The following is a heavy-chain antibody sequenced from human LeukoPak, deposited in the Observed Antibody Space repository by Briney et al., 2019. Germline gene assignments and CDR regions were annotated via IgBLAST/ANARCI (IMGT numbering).Heavy chain of an antibody. V-gene: IGHV3-23*01. D-gene: IGHD6-6*01. J-gene: IGHJ4*02. CDR3: ARGRAAPDY. CDR1: GFTFSSYA. CDR2: INGSGGST. Sequence: PGGSLRLSCAASGFTFSSYAMSWVRQAPGKGLEWVSDINGSGGSTYYADSVKGRFTIFRDNSKNMLYLQMNSLRAEDTAVYYCARGRAAPDYWGQGTLVTVSS.